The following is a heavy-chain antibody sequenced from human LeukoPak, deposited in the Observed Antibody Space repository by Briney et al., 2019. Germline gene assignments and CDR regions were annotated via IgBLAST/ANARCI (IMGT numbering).Heavy chain of an antibody. J-gene: IGHJ4*02. CDR1: GGSISSSSYY. D-gene: IGHD3-9*01. CDR2: IYYSGST. V-gene: IGHV4-61*05. Sequence: SETLSLTCTVSGGSISSSSYYWGWIRQPPGKGLEWIGYIYYSGSTNYNPSLKSRVTISVDTSKNQFSLKLSSVTAADTAVYYCAAEVDILTGYYLDYWSQGTLVTVSS. CDR3: AAEVDILTGYYLDY.